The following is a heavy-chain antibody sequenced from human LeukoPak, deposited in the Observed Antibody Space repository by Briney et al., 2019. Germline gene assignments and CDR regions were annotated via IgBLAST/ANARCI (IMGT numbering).Heavy chain of an antibody. D-gene: IGHD4-23*01. Sequence: GASVKVSCKASGYTFTGYYMHWVRQAPGQGLEWMGWINPNSGGTNYAQKPQGRVTMTTDTSTSTAYMELRSLRSDDTAVYYCARDYYGGNSEGYYFDYWGQGTLVTVSS. J-gene: IGHJ4*02. CDR3: ARDYYGGNSEGYYFDY. V-gene: IGHV1-2*02. CDR2: INPNSGGT. CDR1: GYTFTGYY.